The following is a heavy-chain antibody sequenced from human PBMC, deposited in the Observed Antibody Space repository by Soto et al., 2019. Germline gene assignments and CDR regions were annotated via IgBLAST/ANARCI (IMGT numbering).Heavy chain of an antibody. CDR1: GFTFSSYS. CDR3: ARELGVATSS. V-gene: IGHV3-21*01. CDR2: ISSSSRYI. Sequence: GGSLRLSCAASGFTFSSYSMNWVRQAPGKGLEWVSSISSSSRYIYYADSVKGRFTISRDNAKNSLYLQMNSLRAEDTAVYYCARELGVATSSWGQGTLVTVSS. D-gene: IGHD5-12*01. J-gene: IGHJ4*02.